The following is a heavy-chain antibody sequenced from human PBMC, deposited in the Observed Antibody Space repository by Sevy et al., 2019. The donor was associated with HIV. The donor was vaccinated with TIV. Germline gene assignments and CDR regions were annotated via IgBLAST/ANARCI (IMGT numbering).Heavy chain of an antibody. CDR3: AKGRGMVQGALLSDDV. V-gene: IGHV3-30*02. Sequence: GGALRLSCAASGFTFSRYGMHWVRQAPGKGLEWVAFIRYDGSTKYYAESVKGRFIISRDNSKDTLYLQMNSLRGDETTMYYCAKGRGMVQGALLSDDVWGQGTMVTVS. J-gene: IGHJ3*01. CDR1: GFTFSRYG. CDR2: IRYDGSTK. D-gene: IGHD3-10*01.